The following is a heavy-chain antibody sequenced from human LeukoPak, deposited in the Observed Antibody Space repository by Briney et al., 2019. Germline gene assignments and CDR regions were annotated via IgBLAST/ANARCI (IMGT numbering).Heavy chain of an antibody. D-gene: IGHD2-2*02. Sequence: GSLRLSCAASGFTFSSYAMSWVRQAPGKGLEWIGEINHSGSTNYNPSLKSRVTISVGTSKNQFSLKLSSVTAADTAVYYCARGRIVVVPAAINYYYYYMDVWGKGTTVTVSS. J-gene: IGHJ6*03. CDR1: GFTFSSYA. CDR2: INHSGST. V-gene: IGHV4-34*01. CDR3: ARGRIVVVPAAINYYYYYMDV.